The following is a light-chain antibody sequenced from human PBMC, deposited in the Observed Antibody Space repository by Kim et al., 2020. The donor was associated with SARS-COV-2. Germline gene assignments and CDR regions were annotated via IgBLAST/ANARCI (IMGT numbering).Light chain of an antibody. Sequence: SPGDSAPLPCGASQSVSSYLAWYQQKPAQTPRLLIYDASKRATGIPARFSGSGSGTDFTLTISSLEPEDFAIYYCQHRSNWPLTFGGGTKVDIK. CDR1: QSVSSY. J-gene: IGKJ4*01. CDR2: DAS. V-gene: IGKV3-11*01. CDR3: QHRSNWPLT.